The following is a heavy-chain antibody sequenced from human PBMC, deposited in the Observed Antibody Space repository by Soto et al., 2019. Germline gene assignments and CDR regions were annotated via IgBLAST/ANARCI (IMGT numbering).Heavy chain of an antibody. CDR3: ARPRLPYSSSWYPHY. CDR1: GFTFSSYA. CDR2: ISYDGSNK. Sequence: GGSLRLSCAASGFTFSSYAMHWVRQAPGKGLEWVAVISYDGSNKYYADSVKGRFTISRDNSKNTLYLQMNSLRAEDTAVYYCARPRLPYSSSWYPHYWGQRTLVTVSS. D-gene: IGHD6-13*01. V-gene: IGHV3-30-3*01. J-gene: IGHJ4*02.